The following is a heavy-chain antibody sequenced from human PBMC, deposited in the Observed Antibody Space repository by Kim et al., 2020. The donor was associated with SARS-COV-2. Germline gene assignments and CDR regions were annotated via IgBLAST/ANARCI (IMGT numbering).Heavy chain of an antibody. V-gene: IGHV3-33*06. J-gene: IGHJ6*02. CDR3: AKEIQHYFMDV. Sequence: GGSLRLSCAASGFTFSSYGMHWVRQAPGKGLEWVAVIWYDGSNKYYADSVKGRFTISRDNSKDTLYLQMNSLRAEDTAVYYCAKEIQHYFMDVWGQGTTVTVSS. CDR2: IWYDGSNK. CDR1: GFTFSSYG.